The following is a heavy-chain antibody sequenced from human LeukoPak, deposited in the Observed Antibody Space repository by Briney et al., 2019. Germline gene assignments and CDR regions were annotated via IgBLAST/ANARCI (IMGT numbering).Heavy chain of an antibody. CDR1: GGSISSYY. CDR3: ARDGDYYDSSGSFDS. CDR2: IYYSGST. Sequence: PSETLSLTCTVSGGSISSYYWSWIRQPPGKGLEWIGYIYYSGSTNYNSSLKSRVTMSVDTSKNQFFLKLSSVTAADTAVYYCARDGDYYDSSGSFDSWGQGTLVTVSS. J-gene: IGHJ4*02. V-gene: IGHV4-59*12. D-gene: IGHD3-22*01.